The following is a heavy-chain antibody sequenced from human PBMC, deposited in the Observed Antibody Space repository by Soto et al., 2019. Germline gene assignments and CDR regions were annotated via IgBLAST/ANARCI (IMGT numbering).Heavy chain of an antibody. V-gene: IGHV4-34*01. D-gene: IGHD6-13*01. CDR1: GGAFSGYY. CDR2: INHSGST. Sequence: QVQLQQWGAGLLKPSETLSLTCAVYGGAFSGYYWSWIRQPPGKGLEWIGEINHSGSTNYNPSLKSRVTISVDSCKNQFSLKLSSGNAADTAVYYCAGSGIAAACLDYWGQGSLVTVSS. J-gene: IGHJ4*02. CDR3: AGSGIAAACLDY.